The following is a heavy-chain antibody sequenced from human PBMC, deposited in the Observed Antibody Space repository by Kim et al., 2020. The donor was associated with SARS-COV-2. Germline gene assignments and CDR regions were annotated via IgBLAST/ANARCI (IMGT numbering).Heavy chain of an antibody. CDR2: IYYSGST. D-gene: IGHD6-13*01. J-gene: IGHJ3*02. CDR3: ARLSDSSSYAFDI. CDR1: GGSISSSSYY. V-gene: IGHV4-39*01. Sequence: SETLSLNCTVSGGSISSSSYYWGWIRQPPGKGLEWIGSIYYSGSTYYNPSLKSRVTISVDTSKNQFSLKLSSVTAADTAAYYCARLSDSSSYAFDIWGQG.